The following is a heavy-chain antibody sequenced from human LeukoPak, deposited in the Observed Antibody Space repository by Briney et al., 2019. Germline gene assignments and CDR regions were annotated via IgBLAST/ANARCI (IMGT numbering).Heavy chain of an antibody. J-gene: IGHJ4*02. Sequence: ASVMVSCKASGYTFTSYAMHWVRQAPGQRLEWMGWINAGNGNTNYAQKLQGRVTMTTDTSTSTAYMELRSLRSDDTAVYYCARDFGNLDYWGQGTLVTVSS. D-gene: IGHD3-3*01. CDR2: INAGNGNT. CDR3: ARDFGNLDY. CDR1: GYTFTSYA. V-gene: IGHV1-3*01.